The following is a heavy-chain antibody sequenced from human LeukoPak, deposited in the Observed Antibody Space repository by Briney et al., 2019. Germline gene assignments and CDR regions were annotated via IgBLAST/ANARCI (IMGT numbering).Heavy chain of an antibody. CDR2: GDYSGGT. CDR1: GGSISSSSYY. Sequence: ETLSLTCTVSGGSISSSSYYWGWIRQPPGKGLEWIASGDYSGGTYYNPSLESRVAISADMSKNQISLKLTSVTGADTAVYYCAGERGEEYSSGWYKTNYFYNWGQGIRVTVSS. D-gene: IGHD6-19*01. CDR3: AGERGEEYSSGWYKTNYFYN. J-gene: IGHJ4*02. V-gene: IGHV4-39*07.